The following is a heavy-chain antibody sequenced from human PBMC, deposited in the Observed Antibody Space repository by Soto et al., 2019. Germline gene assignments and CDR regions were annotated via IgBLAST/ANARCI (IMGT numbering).Heavy chain of an antibody. CDR3: ARQPNYYYGSGGSYCYYYYGMDV. D-gene: IGHD3-10*01. CDR2: LDYSGST. J-gene: IGHJ6*02. CDR1: GGSISSYY. Sequence: QVQLQESGPGLVKPSETLSLTCTVSGGSISSYYWSWIRQPPGKGLEWIVYLDYSGSTNYNPSLKRQVTISVDRSKHQCSLKLSSVTAADTAVYYCARQPNYYYGSGGSYCYYYYGMDVLGHGTTVTVYS. V-gene: IGHV4-59*08.